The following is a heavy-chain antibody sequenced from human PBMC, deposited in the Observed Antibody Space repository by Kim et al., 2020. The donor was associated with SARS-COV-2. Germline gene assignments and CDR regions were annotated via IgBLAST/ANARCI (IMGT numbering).Heavy chain of an antibody. J-gene: IGHJ4*01. CDR3: AKNEGGVAAGPFDY. CDR2: LSFSGGAT. Sequence: GGSLRLSCAASGFTFRDFAMTWVRQAPGKGLEWVSSLSFSGGATYYADSDVQRRFTISRDDSKNILYLQMNSLRAEDTAIYYCAKNEGGVAAGPFDYWC. CDR1: GFTFRDFA. V-gene: IGHV3-23*01. D-gene: IGHD6-13*01.